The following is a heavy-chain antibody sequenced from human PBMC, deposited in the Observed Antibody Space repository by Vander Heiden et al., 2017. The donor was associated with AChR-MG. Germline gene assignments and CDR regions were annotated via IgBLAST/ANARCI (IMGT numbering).Heavy chain of an antibody. J-gene: IGHJ4*02. CDR2: ESGSGGST. Sequence: VQLLESGGGLVQPGGSLRLPSAASAFTFCRYALSGVREAPRKGVERVSAESGSGGSTYYGDSVKGRFAISRDNSKNTLYQQSNSLRAEDTAGYYCAKTPSYSSSWYEFRGYYLEYWGQGTLVTVSS. CDR3: AKTPSYSSSWYEFRGYYLEY. V-gene: IGHV3-23*01. CDR1: AFTFCRYA. D-gene: IGHD6-13*01.